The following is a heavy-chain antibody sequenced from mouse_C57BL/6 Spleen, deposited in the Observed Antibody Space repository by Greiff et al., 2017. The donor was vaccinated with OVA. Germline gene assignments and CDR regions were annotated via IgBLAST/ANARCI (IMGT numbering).Heavy chain of an antibody. CDR2: ISSGGDYI. CDR1: GFTFSSYA. D-gene: IGHD1-1*01. CDR3: TRRNYYGSKGGYFDV. Sequence: EVKLVESGEGLVKPGGSLKLSCAASGFTFSSYAMSWVRQTPEKRLEWVAYISSGGDYIYYADTVKGRFTISRDNARNTLYLQMSSLKSENTAMYYCTRRNYYGSKGGYFDVWGTGTTVTVSS. V-gene: IGHV5-9-1*02. J-gene: IGHJ1*03.